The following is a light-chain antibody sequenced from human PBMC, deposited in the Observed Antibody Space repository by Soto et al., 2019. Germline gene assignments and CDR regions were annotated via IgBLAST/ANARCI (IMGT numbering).Light chain of an antibody. CDR2: EVS. J-gene: IGLJ2*01. Sequence: QSALTQPPSASGSPGQSVTISCTGTSSDVGKYDYVSWFQHHPGKAPKLIIYEVSKRPSGVPDRFSGSKSGSTASLTVSGLQTEDEADYYCSSYTGSSALVFGGGTKVTVL. CDR3: SSYTGSSALV. CDR1: SSDVGKYDY. V-gene: IGLV2-8*01.